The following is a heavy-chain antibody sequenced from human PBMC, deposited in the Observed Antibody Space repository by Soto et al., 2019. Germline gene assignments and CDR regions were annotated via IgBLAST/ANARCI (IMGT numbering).Heavy chain of an antibody. J-gene: IGHJ4*02. CDR2: ISAYNGNT. D-gene: IGHD3-22*01. Sequence: ASVKVSCKASGYTFTTYYMHWLRQAPGQGPEWMGWISAYNGNTNYAQKLQGRVTMTTDTSTSTAYMELRSLRSDDTAVYYCARVTYYDSSGYYRAFDYWGQGTLVTVSS. CDR1: GYTFTTYY. CDR3: ARVTYYDSSGYYRAFDY. V-gene: IGHV1-18*04.